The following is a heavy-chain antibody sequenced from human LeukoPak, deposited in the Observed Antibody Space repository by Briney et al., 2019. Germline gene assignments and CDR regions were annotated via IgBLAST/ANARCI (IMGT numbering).Heavy chain of an antibody. CDR2: ISGSGGDT. CDR3: AKDQNYESSGYYGGFDY. J-gene: IGHJ4*02. D-gene: IGHD3-22*01. CDR1: GFTFSNYG. Sequence: SGGSLRLSCAASGFTFSNYGMHWVRQAPGKGLEWVSGISGSGGDTYYADSVKGRFTISRDNSKNTLNLQMNGLRAEDTALYYCAKDQNYESSGYYGGFDYWGQGTLVTVSS. V-gene: IGHV3-23*01.